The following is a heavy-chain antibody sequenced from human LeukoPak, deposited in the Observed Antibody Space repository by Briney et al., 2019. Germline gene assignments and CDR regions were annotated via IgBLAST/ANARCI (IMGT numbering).Heavy chain of an antibody. CDR1: GGSISSSSYY. CDR3: ARPQRSGHLDL. Sequence: PSETLSLTCTVSGGSISSSSYYWGWIRQPPGKGLEWIGNIYYSGTTYYNPSLKSRVTISVDTSKNQFSLKLSSVTAADTAAYYCARPQRSGHLDLWGQGTLVIVSS. CDR2: IYYSGTT. V-gene: IGHV4-39*01. D-gene: IGHD3-3*01. J-gene: IGHJ5*02.